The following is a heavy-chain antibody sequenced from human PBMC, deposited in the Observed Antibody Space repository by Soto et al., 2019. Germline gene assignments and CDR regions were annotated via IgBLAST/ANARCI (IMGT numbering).Heavy chain of an antibody. J-gene: IGHJ4*02. CDR3: AKLGYCSSTSCSNYYFDY. CDR1: GFTFSSYG. V-gene: IGHV3-30*18. CDR2: ISYDGSNK. D-gene: IGHD2-2*01. Sequence: PGGSLRLSCAASGFTFSSYGMHWVRQAPGKGLEWVAVISYDGSNKYYADSVKGRFTISRDNSKNTLYLQMNSLRAEDTAVYYCAKLGYCSSTSCSNYYFDYWGQGTLVTVSS.